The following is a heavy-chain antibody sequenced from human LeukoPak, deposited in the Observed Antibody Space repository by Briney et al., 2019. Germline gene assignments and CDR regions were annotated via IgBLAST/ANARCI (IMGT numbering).Heavy chain of an antibody. CDR2: IYYSGST. D-gene: IGHD6-6*01. CDR1: GGSISSSSYY. CDR3: ARHLASYSSSAWGADY. J-gene: IGHJ4*02. Sequence: SETLSLTCTVSGGSISSSSYYWGWIRQPPGKGLEWIGSIYYSGSTYYNPSLKSRVTISVDTSKNQFSLKLSSVTAADTAVYYCARHLASYSSSAWGADYWGQGTLVTVSS. V-gene: IGHV4-39*01.